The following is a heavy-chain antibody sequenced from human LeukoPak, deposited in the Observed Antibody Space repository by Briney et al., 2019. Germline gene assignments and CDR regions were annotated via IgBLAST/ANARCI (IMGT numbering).Heavy chain of an antibody. J-gene: IGHJ5*02. D-gene: IGHD6-19*01. CDR2: IRYDGSNE. CDR1: GFTFSNSG. CDR3: ARSVAGITWFDP. V-gene: IGHV3-30*02. Sequence: HTGGSLRLACTASGFTFSNSGMHWVRQAPGKGLEWVAFIRYDGSNEFYVDSVKGRFTISRDNSMNTLNLQMSSLRPEDTAVYYCARSVAGITWFDPWGQGTLVTVSS.